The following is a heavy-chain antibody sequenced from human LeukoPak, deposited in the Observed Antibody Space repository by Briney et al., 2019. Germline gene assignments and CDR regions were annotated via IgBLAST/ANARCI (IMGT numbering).Heavy chain of an antibody. J-gene: IGHJ6*03. V-gene: IGHV1-18*01. CDR1: GYTFTSYG. CDR2: ISAYNGNT. D-gene: IGHD3-10*01. Sequence: GASVKVSCKASGYTFTSYGISWVRQASGQGLEWMGWISAYNGNTNYAQKLQGRVTMTTDTSTSTAYMELRSLRSDDTAVYYCARVQAYYYGSGSYTHYYYYYMDVWGKGTTVTVSS. CDR3: ARVQAYYYGSGSYTHYYYYYMDV.